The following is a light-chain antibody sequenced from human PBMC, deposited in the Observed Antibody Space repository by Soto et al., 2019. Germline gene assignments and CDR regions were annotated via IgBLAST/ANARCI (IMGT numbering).Light chain of an antibody. CDR3: QHYNSYSEA. Sequence: DIQMTQSPSTLSGSVGDRVTITCRASQTISSWLAWYQQKPGKAPKLLIYKASTLKSGVPSRFSGSGSGTECTLTISSLPPDDFATYYCQHYNSYSEAFGQGTKVELK. CDR2: KAS. CDR1: QTISSW. V-gene: IGKV1-5*03. J-gene: IGKJ1*01.